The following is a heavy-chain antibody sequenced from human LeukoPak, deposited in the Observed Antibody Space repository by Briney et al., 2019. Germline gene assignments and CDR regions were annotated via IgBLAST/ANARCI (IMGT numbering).Heavy chain of an antibody. V-gene: IGHV4-59*01. D-gene: IGHD3-9*01. CDR1: GGSISSYY. CDR3: ARARYVNSFYAFDI. Sequence: SETLSLTCTVSGGSISSYYWSWIRLPPGKGLEWIGYLSKSGNTSYSPSLKSRVTIFGDTSKNQFFLKLSSVTAADTAVYYCARARYVNSFYAFDIWGQGTLATVSS. CDR2: LSKSGNT. J-gene: IGHJ3*02.